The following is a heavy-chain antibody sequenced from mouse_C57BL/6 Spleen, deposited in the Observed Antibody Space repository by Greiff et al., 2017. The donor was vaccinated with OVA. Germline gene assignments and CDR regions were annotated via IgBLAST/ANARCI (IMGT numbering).Heavy chain of an antibody. Sequence: VQLQQPGAELVMPGASVKLSCKASGYTFTSYWMHWVKQRPGQGLEWIGEIDPSDSYTNYTQKFKGKSTLTVDKSSSHAYMQLSSLTSEDSAVYSCARSADITSGYFDYWGQGTTLTVSS. CDR1: GYTFTSYW. CDR3: ARSADITSGYFDY. V-gene: IGHV1-69*01. J-gene: IGHJ2*01. CDR2: IDPSDSYT. D-gene: IGHD1-1*01.